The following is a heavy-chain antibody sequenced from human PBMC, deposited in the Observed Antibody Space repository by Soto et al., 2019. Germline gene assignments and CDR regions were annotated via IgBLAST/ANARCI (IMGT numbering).Heavy chain of an antibody. CDR2: ISYDGSNK. Sequence: QVQLVESGGGVVQPGKSLRLSCAASGLTFSSYAMHWVRQAPGKGLEWVAVISYDGSNKYYADSVKGRFTISRDNSKNTLYLQMNSLRAEDTAVYYCAGEGYCSGGSCYVPWGQGTLVTVSS. V-gene: IGHV3-30-3*01. J-gene: IGHJ5*02. CDR1: GLTFSSYA. D-gene: IGHD2-15*01. CDR3: AGEGYCSGGSCYVP.